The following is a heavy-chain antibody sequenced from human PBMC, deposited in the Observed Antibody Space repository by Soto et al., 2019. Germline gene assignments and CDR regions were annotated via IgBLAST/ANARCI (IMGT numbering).Heavy chain of an antibody. CDR2: NNHRGST. Sequence: SETLSLTCAVYGGSFSGYYWIWIRQPPGKGLEWIGENNHRGSTNYNPSLKSRATISVDTSKNQFSLKLTSVTAADTAVYYCARAGDNGGYSDYWSQGTLVTVSS. J-gene: IGHJ4*02. CDR3: ARAGDNGGYSDY. V-gene: IGHV4-34*01. D-gene: IGHD3-22*01. CDR1: GGSFSGYY.